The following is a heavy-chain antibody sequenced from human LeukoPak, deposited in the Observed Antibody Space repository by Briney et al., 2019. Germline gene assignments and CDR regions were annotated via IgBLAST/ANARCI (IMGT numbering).Heavy chain of an antibody. V-gene: IGHV3-53*05. Sequence: GGSLRLSCAASGFTVSSNYMSWVRQAPGKGLEWVSVIYSGGSTYYADSVKGRFTISRDNSKNTLYLQMNSLRAEDTAVYYCAKDSSGEGGMDVWGQGTTVTVSS. J-gene: IGHJ6*02. D-gene: IGHD4-17*01. CDR2: IYSGGST. CDR3: AKDSSGEGGMDV. CDR1: GFTVSSNY.